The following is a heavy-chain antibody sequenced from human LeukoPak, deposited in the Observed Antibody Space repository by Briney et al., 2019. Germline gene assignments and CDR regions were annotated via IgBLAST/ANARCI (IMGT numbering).Heavy chain of an antibody. Sequence: GGSLRLSCAASGFTFSSYAMSWVRQAPGKGLEWVSAISGSGGSTYYADSVKGRFTISRGNSKNTLYLQMNSLRAEDTAVYYCAKDGTHSSSWYGYFDYWGQGTLVTVSS. D-gene: IGHD6-13*01. CDR2: ISGSGGST. CDR3: AKDGTHSSSWYGYFDY. J-gene: IGHJ4*02. CDR1: GFTFSSYA. V-gene: IGHV3-23*01.